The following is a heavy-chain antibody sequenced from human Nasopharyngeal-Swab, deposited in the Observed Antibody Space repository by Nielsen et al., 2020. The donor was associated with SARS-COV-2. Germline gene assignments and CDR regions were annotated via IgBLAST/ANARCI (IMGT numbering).Heavy chain of an antibody. CDR3: AKTSARIGYSSGWGPDY. CDR1: GFTFSSYA. CDR2: ISASGGST. Sequence: ETLSLTCAASGFTFSSYAMSWVRQAPGKGLEWVSGISASGGSTYSADSVKGRFTISRDNSKNTLYLQMNSLRADDTAVYYCAKTSARIGYSSGWGPDYWGQGTLVTVSS. J-gene: IGHJ4*02. V-gene: IGHV3-23*01. D-gene: IGHD6-19*01.